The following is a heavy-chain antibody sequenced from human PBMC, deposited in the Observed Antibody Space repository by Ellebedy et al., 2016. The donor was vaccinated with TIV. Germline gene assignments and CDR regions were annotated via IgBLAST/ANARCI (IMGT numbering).Heavy chain of an antibody. CDR3: ASALIVGATGRDMDV. D-gene: IGHD1-26*01. J-gene: IGHJ6*02. V-gene: IGHV3-7*01. Sequence: GESLKISCSASGFTFSRYWMSWVRQASGKGLDWVANINQDGSEKYYVDSVKGRFTISRDNAKNSLYLQMNSLRAEDTAVYYCASALIVGATGRDMDVWGQGTTVTVSS. CDR1: GFTFSRYW. CDR2: INQDGSEK.